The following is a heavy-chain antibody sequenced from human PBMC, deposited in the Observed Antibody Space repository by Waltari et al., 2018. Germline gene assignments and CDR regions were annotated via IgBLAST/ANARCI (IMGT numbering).Heavy chain of an antibody. CDR3: TKYNRADY. D-gene: IGHD1-1*01. V-gene: IGHV3-23*01. J-gene: IGHJ4*02. CDR1: GFTFTNYA. CDR2: ISGSGGST. Sequence: EEQLLESGGGLVQPGGSLRLSCAASGFTFTNYAMSWVRQAPWKGLEWVSSISGSGGSTYYAVSVKGRFTISRDNSNNALFLQMDSLRAEDTAVYYCTKYNRADYWGQGTLVTVSS.